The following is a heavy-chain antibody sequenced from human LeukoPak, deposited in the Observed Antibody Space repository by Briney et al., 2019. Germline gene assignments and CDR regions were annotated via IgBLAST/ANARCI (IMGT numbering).Heavy chain of an antibody. J-gene: IGHJ5*02. Sequence: SQTLSLTCTVSGGSISSGGYYWSWIRQHPGKGLEWIGYIYYSGSTYYNPSLKSRVTISVDTSKNQFSLKLSSVTAADTAVYYCARARTHTVTTGWFDPWGQGTLVTVSS. V-gene: IGHV4-31*03. D-gene: IGHD4-17*01. CDR1: GGSISSGGYY. CDR2: IYYSGST. CDR3: ARARTHTVTTGWFDP.